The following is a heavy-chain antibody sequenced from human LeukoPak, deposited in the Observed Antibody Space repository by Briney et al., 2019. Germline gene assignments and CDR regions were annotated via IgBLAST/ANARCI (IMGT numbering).Heavy chain of an antibody. J-gene: IGHJ5*02. V-gene: IGHV4-39*01. Sequence: PSETLSLTCTISGGSISSSSYYWGWIRQPPGKGLEWIGSIYYSGSTYYNPSLKSRVTISVDTSKNQFSLKLSSVTAADTAVYYCASRPFDFIVGAPGWFDPWGQGTLVTVSS. CDR3: ASRPFDFIVGAPGWFDP. CDR2: IYYSGST. D-gene: IGHD1-26*01. CDR1: GGSISSSSYY.